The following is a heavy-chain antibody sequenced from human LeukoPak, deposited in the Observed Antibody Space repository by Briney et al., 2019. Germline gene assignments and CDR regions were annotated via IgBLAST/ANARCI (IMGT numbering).Heavy chain of an antibody. V-gene: IGHV4-61*09. CDR3: ARVYTVMGATTVDHYHYYMDV. CDR1: GGSIRSGSYY. Sequence: SETLSLTCTVSGGSIRSGSYYWSWIRQRAGKGLEWIGHIYTRGTTNYNPSVKSRVTVSLDTSKNQISLKLSSVTAADTAIYYCARVYTVMGATTVDHYHYYMDVWGKGTTVTVSS. CDR2: IYTRGTT. J-gene: IGHJ6*03. D-gene: IGHD5-18*01.